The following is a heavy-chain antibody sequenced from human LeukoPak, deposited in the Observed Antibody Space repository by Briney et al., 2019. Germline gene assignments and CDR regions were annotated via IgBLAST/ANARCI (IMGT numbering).Heavy chain of an antibody. CDR2: ISRNSYT. Sequence: PGGSLRLSCAASGFTFSDYYMSWIRQAPGKGLEWVSYISRNSYTNYADSGKGRFTISRDNAKNSLYLQMASLRAEDTAVYYCARMGIAAVGAYYFDYWGQGTLVAVSS. D-gene: IGHD6-13*01. J-gene: IGHJ4*02. CDR1: GFTFSDYY. CDR3: ARMGIAAVGAYYFDY. V-gene: IGHV3-11*06.